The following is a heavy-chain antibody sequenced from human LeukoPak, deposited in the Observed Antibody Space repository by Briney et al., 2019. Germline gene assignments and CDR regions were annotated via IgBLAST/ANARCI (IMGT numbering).Heavy chain of an antibody. CDR1: GFTFSSYA. V-gene: IGHV3-20*04. Sequence: PGGSLRLSCAASGFTFSSYAMSWVRQAPGKGLEWVSGIGWNSARTGYADSVRGRFTISRDNAKNSLYLQMNSLRAEDTAVYYCARVGRSAGFDYWGQGTLVTVSS. D-gene: IGHD1-14*01. CDR2: IGWNSART. J-gene: IGHJ4*02. CDR3: ARVGRSAGFDY.